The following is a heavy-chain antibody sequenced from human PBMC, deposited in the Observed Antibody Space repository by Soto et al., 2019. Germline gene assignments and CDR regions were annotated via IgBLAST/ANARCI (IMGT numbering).Heavy chain of an antibody. Sequence: GGSLRLSCAASGFTFSSYAMSWVRQAPGKGLEWVSAISGSGGSTYYADSVKGRFTISRDNSENTLYLQMNSLRAEDTAVYYCAKVIPDPIPSGSPWDVWGQGTTVTVSS. V-gene: IGHV3-23*01. CDR2: ISGSGGST. D-gene: IGHD3-10*01. CDR3: AKVIPDPIPSGSPWDV. CDR1: GFTFSSYA. J-gene: IGHJ6*02.